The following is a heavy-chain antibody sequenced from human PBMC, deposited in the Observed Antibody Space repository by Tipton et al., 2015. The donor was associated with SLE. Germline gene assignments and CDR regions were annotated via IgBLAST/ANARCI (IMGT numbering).Heavy chain of an antibody. CDR3: ARRFRASYCFAY. J-gene: IGHJ4*02. CDR1: GVSISDHS. CDR2: LSYSGRS. V-gene: IGHV4-59*08. Sequence: TLSLTCTVSGVSISDHSWAWIRQPPGKGLEWIGNLSYSGRSNYNPSLKSQVTISLDTSKNQVSLKVSSVTAADTAVYYCARRFRASYCFAYWVQGTLGTGSS.